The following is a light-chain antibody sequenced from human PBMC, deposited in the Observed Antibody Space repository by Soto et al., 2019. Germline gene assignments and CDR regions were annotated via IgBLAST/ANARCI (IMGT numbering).Light chain of an antibody. J-gene: IGKJ4*01. Sequence: EIVLTQSPGTLSLSPGARATLSCRASQSVSSTYLAWYQQNPGQAPSLLIYGASSRATGIPDRFSGSGSGTDFTLTISRLEPEDFALYYCQQYERSPTTFGGGTKVEIK. CDR2: GAS. V-gene: IGKV3-20*01. CDR3: QQYERSPTT. CDR1: QSVSSTY.